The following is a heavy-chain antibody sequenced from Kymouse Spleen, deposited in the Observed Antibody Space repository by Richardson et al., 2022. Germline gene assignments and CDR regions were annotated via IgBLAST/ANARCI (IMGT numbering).Heavy chain of an antibody. Sequence: QVQLQQWGAGLLKPSETLSLTCAVYGGSFSGYYWSWIRQPPGKGLEWIGEINHSGSTNYNPSLKSRVTISVDTSKNQFSLKLSSVTAADTAVYYCARGYSSGWSYYYYYGMDVWGQGTTVTVSS. V-gene: IGHV4-34*01. CDR1: GGSFSGYY. CDR2: INHSGST. D-gene: IGHD6-19*01. J-gene: IGHJ6*02. CDR3: ARGYSSGWSYYYYYGMDV.